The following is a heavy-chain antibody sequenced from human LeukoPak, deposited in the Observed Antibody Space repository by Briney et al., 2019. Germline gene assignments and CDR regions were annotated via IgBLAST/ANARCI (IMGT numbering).Heavy chain of an antibody. CDR3: ARDKRSSGYYYYY. CDR2: ISSSSKYI. J-gene: IGHJ4*02. V-gene: IGHV3-21*01. Sequence: PGGSLRLSCAASEFTFSSYNMNWVRQAPGKGLEWVSSISSSSKYIYYADSVKGRFTISRDNAKNSLYLQMSSLRAEDTAVYYCARDKRSSGYYYYYWGQGTLVTVSS. CDR1: EFTFSSYN. D-gene: IGHD3-22*01.